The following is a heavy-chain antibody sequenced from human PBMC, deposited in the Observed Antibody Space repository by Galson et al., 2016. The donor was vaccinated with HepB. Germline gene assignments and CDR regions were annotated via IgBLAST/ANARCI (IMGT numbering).Heavy chain of an antibody. CDR1: GFTFGRYA. CDR3: ARFTQEWLDRVYYVDY. D-gene: IGHD6-19*01. V-gene: IGHV3-23*01. Sequence: SLRLSCAASGFTFGRYAMSWVRQAPGKGLEWVSAISGDGGSTYYAGSVQGRFTSSRDRSTNTMYLHMNSLRTDDTAVYYCARFTQEWLDRVYYVDYWGQGTLVTVSS. J-gene: IGHJ4*02. CDR2: ISGDGGST.